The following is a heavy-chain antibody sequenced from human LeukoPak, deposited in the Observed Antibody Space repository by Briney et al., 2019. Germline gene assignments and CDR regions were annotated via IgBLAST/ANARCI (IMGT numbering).Heavy chain of an antibody. CDR1: GITFSTTG. CDR3: TKGRSNHY. D-gene: IGHD3-10*01. V-gene: IGHV3-30*04. J-gene: IGHJ4*02. CDR2: ISPDGSTT. Sequence: PGGSLRLSCAVSGITFSTTGLHWVRQAPGKGLEWVAMISPDGSTTFYTDSMKGRLTISRDNSNNTLYLQLNSLRAEDTAVYYCTKGRSNHYWGQGTLVTVST.